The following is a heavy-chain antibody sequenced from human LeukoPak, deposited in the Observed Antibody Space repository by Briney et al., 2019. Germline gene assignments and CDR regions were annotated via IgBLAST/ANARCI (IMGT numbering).Heavy chain of an antibody. CDR2: IKQDGSEK. J-gene: IGHJ6*03. CDR1: GFTFSSYW. V-gene: IGHV3-7*01. CDR3: ARELRFLSYYMDV. Sequence: PGGSLRLSCAASGFTFSSYWMSWVRQAPGKGLEWVANIKQDGSEKYYVDSVKGRFTISRDNAKNSLYLQMNSLRAEDTAVYYCARELRFLSYYMDVWGKGTTVTVSS. D-gene: IGHD3-3*01.